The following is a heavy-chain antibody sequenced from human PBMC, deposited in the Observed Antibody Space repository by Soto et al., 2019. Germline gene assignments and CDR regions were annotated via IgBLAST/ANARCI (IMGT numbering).Heavy chain of an antibody. CDR1: GGSISSGGYY. CDR3: ARSWATNPRYYFDY. D-gene: IGHD5-12*01. CDR2: IYYSGST. V-gene: IGHV4-31*03. J-gene: IGHJ4*02. Sequence: QVQLQESGPGLVKPSQTLSLTCTVSGGSISSGGYYWSWIRQHPGKGLEWIGYIYYSGSTYYNPSRKSRVTISVDTSKNQFSLKLSSVTAADTAVYYCARSWATNPRYYFDYWGQGTLVTVSS.